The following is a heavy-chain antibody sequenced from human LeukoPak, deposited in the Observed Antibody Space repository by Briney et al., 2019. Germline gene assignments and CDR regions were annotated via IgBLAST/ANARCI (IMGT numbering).Heavy chain of an antibody. D-gene: IGHD3-22*01. CDR2: IIPILGIA. CDR1: GGTFSSYA. J-gene: IGHJ6*02. V-gene: IGHV1-69*04. CDR3: ARAAAVVTDYYGMDV. Sequence: SVKVSCKASGGTFSSYAISWVRQAPGQGLEWMGRIIPILGIANYAQKFQGRVTITADKSTSTAYMELSSLRSEDTAVYYCARAAAVVTDYYGMDVWGQGTTVTVSS.